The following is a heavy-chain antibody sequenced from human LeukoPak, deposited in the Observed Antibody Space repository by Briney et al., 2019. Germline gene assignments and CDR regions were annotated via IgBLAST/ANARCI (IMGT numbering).Heavy chain of an antibody. Sequence: GGSLRLSCAASGSTFSSYGMHWVRQAPGKGLEWVSVISYDGSNKYYADSVEGRFTISRDNSKNTLYLQMNSLRAEDTSVYYCAKDRGSGSTELDYWGQGTLVTVSS. CDR3: AKDRGSGSTELDY. D-gene: IGHD3-10*01. J-gene: IGHJ4*02. CDR1: GSTFSSYG. CDR2: ISYDGSNK. V-gene: IGHV3-30*18.